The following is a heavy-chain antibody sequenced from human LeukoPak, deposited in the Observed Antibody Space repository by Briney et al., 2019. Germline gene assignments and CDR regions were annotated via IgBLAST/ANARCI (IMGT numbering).Heavy chain of an antibody. D-gene: IGHD3-22*01. CDR3: ARYGDSSGYYDYYFDY. V-gene: IGHV5-51*01. CDR2: IFPADSDT. CDR1: GYSFTKYW. Sequence: GESLKISCKGSGYSFTKYWLGWVRQLPGIGLQGMGIIFPADSDTKYSPSFQGQVTISADKSTSTAYLQWSSLKASDTAMYYCARYGDSSGYYDYYFDYWGQGTLVTVSS. J-gene: IGHJ4*02.